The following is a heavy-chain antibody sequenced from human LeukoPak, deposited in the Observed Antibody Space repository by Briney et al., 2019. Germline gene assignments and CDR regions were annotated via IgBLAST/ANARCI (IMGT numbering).Heavy chain of an antibody. V-gene: IGHV1-69*04. CDR3: ARTNYYDSSGYQGAGTYYYGMDV. D-gene: IGHD3-22*01. CDR2: IIPILGTA. J-gene: IGHJ6*02. CDR1: GGXFSSYG. Sequence: SVKVSCKASGGXFSSYGMSWVRQAPGQGLKWMGRIIPILGTANYAQKFQGRVTITADKFTSTAYMEVSSLRSEDTAVYYCARTNYYDSSGYQGAGTYYYGMDVWGQGTSVTVSS.